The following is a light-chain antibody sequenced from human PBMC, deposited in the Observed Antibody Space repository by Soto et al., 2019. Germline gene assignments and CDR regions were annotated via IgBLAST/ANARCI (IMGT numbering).Light chain of an antibody. CDR2: DVS. CDR3: CSYAGSYTWV. V-gene: IGLV2-11*01. J-gene: IGLJ3*02. CDR1: SSDVGGYKY. Sequence: QSVLTQPHSVSGSPGQSVTISCTGTSSDVGGYKYVSWYQQHPGKAPKLMIYDVSRRPSGVPDRFSGSKSGNTASLTISGLQAEEEADYYCCSYAGSYTWVFGGGTKLTVL.